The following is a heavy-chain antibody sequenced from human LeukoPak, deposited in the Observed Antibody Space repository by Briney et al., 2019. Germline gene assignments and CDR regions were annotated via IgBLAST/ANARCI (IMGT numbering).Heavy chain of an antibody. V-gene: IGHV3-11*03. J-gene: IGHJ1*01. CDR3: ASLTYYFDSSGYYPGYFQH. CDR2: ISSSNIYT. D-gene: IGHD3-22*01. Sequence: GGSLRLSCAASGFTFSDYYMSWIRQAPGKGLKWVSYISSSNIYTNYADSVKGRFYADSVKGRFTIYRDNAKNSLYLQMNSLRAEDTAVYYCASLTYYFDSSGYYPGYFQHWGQGTLVTVSS. CDR1: GFTFSDYY.